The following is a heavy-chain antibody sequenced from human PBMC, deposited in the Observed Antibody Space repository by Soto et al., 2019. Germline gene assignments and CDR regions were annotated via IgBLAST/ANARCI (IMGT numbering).Heavy chain of an antibody. CDR1: GYTFTDYY. CDR3: ARGPSHGAFDI. J-gene: IGHJ3*02. V-gene: IGHV1-2*02. CDR2: IDPYRGDT. Sequence: QVQLAQSGAEVKKPGASVKVSCKASGYTFTDYYIHWLRQAPAQGLEWMGWIDPYRGDTKYAQKFEGRATMTRDTSISTTYMELSRLTSADTALYYCARGPSHGAFDIWGQGTVISVSS.